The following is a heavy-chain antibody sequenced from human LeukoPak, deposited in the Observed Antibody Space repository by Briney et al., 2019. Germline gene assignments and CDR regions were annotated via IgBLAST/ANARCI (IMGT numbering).Heavy chain of an antibody. J-gene: IGHJ4*02. CDR2: LYSGGST. Sequence: GGSLRLSCAVSGFTVSSNYMSWVRQAPGKGLEWVSVLYSGGSTYYADSVKGRFTISRDNSKNTLYLQMNSLRVEDTAVYYCAKGSSSSRPYYFDYWGQGTLVTVSS. D-gene: IGHD6-6*01. V-gene: IGHV3-53*01. CDR3: AKGSSSSRPYYFDY. CDR1: GFTVSSNY.